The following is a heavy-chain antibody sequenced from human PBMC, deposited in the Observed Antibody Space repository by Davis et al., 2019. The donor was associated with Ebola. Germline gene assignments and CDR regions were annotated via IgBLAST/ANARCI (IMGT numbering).Heavy chain of an antibody. J-gene: IGHJ6*02. D-gene: IGHD2-2*02. Sequence: AASVKVSCKASGGTFSSYAISWVRQAPGQGLEWMGRIIPILGIANYAQKFQGRVTITADKSTSTAYMELRSLRSDDTAVYYCAREGDIVVVPAAIPGPGYYGMDVWGQGTTVTVSS. CDR2: IIPILGIA. V-gene: IGHV1-69*04. CDR3: AREGDIVVVPAAIPGPGYYGMDV. CDR1: GGTFSSYA.